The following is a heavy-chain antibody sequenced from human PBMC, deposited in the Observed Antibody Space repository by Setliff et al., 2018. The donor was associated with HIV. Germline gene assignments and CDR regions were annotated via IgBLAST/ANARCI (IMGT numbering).Heavy chain of an antibody. CDR2: LSHYGST. CDR1: GYSIRGGFY. D-gene: IGHD3-10*01. J-gene: IGHJ4*02. CDR3: ARRGGGNYQTLYYFDY. Sequence: SETLSLTCTVSGYSIRGGFYWGWTRQPPGKGLEWIGSLSHYGSTYYNPSLKNRVLMSLDTSKNQFSLRLSSVTAADTAIYFCARRGGGNYQTLYYFDYWGQGRLVTVPQ. V-gene: IGHV4-38-2*02.